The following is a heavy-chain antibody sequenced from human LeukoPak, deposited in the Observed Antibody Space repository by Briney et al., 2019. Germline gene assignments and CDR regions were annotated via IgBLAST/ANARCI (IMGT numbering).Heavy chain of an antibody. CDR2: IYYSGSA. CDR1: GDSISISNYY. Sequence: PSETLSLTCTVSGDSISISNYYWGWIRQPPGEGLEWIGSIYYSGSAYYNPSLKSRVTISVDTSKNQFSLKLNSVTAADTAVYYCARLEYSGSYFDYWGQGTLVTVSA. V-gene: IGHV4-39*07. J-gene: IGHJ4*02. CDR3: ARLEYSGSYFDY. D-gene: IGHD1-26*01.